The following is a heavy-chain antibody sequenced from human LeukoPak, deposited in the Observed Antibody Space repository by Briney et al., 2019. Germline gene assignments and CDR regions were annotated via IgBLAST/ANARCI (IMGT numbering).Heavy chain of an antibody. CDR2: IRSKANSYAT. Sequence: PGGSLRLSCAASGFTFSGSTIHWVRQASGKGLEWIGRIRSKANSYATAYAASVKGRFTISRDDAKNTAYLQMDSLNTEDTAVYYCTSPQADSGATYFRHWGQGTLVTVSS. D-gene: IGHD6-19*01. CDR1: GFTFSGST. J-gene: IGHJ1*01. CDR3: TSPQADSGATYFRH. V-gene: IGHV3-73*01.